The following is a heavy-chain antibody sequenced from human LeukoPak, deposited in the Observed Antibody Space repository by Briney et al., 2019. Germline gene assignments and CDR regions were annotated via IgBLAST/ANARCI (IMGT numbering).Heavy chain of an antibody. D-gene: IGHD3-3*01. CDR3: ARGRFLDAFDI. CDR1: GGTISSGGYY. J-gene: IGHJ3*02. V-gene: IGHV4-31*01. CDR2: IYYSGST. Sequence: SETLSLTCTVSGGTISSGGYYWSWIRQHPGKGLEWIGYIYYSGSTYYNPSLKSQVTISVDTSKNQFSLKLSSVTAADTAVYYCARGRFLDAFDIWGQGTMVTVSS.